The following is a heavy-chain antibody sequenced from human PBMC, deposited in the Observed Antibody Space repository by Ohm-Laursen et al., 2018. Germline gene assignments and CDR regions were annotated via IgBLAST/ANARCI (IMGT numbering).Heavy chain of an antibody. Sequence: SLRLSCTASGFTVSNSYMNWVRQAPGKGLEWVSVIYSGGGTFYADSGKGRFTISRDNSKNTVYLQVNSLRPEDTAVYYCARGSFFGGSPFWYFDLWGRGTLVTVSS. J-gene: IGHJ2*01. V-gene: IGHV3-66*01. D-gene: IGHD2-15*01. CDR1: GFTVSNSY. CDR3: ARGSFFGGSPFWYFDL. CDR2: IYSGGGT.